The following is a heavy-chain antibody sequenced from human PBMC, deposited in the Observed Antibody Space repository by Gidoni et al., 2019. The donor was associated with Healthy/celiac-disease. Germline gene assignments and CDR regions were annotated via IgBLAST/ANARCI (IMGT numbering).Heavy chain of an antibody. CDR3: AKDPVGDTYYYDSSGYYLY. V-gene: IGHV3-23*01. CDR1: GCTFSSHA. J-gene: IGHJ4*02. Sequence: EVQLLASGGGLVQPGGSLRFSCAAPGCTFSSHAMSWVRQAPGKGLEWFSAISGSGGSTSYADSVKGRFTISRDNSKNTLYLQMNSLRAEDTAVYYCAKDPVGDTYYYDSSGYYLYWGQGTLVTVSS. CDR2: ISGSGGST. D-gene: IGHD3-22*01.